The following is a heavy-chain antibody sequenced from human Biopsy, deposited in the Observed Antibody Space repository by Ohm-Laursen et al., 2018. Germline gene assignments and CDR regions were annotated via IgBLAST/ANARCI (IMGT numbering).Heavy chain of an antibody. V-gene: IGHV4-61*05. D-gene: IGHD5-12*01. CDR3: ARLGSGDYFPTFFDF. CDR1: GGAISGTSYY. J-gene: IGHJ4*02. CDR2: VFHSGIT. Sequence: SETLSLTWPVSGGAISGTSYYWTWIRQPPGKGLEWIGYVFHSGITHYNPSLKSRVTILVDTSKNQFSLKLSSVTAADTAVYYCARLGSGDYFPTFFDFWGQGALVTVSS.